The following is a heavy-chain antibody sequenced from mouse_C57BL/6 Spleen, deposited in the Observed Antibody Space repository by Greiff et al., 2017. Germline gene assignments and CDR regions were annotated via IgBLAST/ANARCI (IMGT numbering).Heavy chain of an antibody. Sequence: VKLMESGPGLVQPSQSLSITCTVSGFSLTSYGVHWVRQSPGKGLEWLGVIWSGGSTDYNAAFISRLSISKENSKSQVFFKMNSLQADDTAIYYCARNNYRYWYFDVWGTGTTVTVSS. CDR3: ARNNYRYWYFDV. V-gene: IGHV2-2*01. J-gene: IGHJ1*03. CDR2: IWSGGST. D-gene: IGHD2-14*01. CDR1: GFSLTSYG.